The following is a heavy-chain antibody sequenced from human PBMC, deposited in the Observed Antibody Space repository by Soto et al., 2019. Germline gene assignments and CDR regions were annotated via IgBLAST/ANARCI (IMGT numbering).Heavy chain of an antibody. V-gene: IGHV4-34*01. Sequence: QVQLQQWGAGLLKPSETLSLTCAVYGGFVSSGSYYWSWIRQPLGKGLEWIGEMSHSGGTHFNPSLKSRVTMSVDTCKNQFSLKMSSVTPADTALYYCARVERGTATTVVDAFDIWGPGTMVTVSS. J-gene: IGHJ3*02. D-gene: IGHD1-1*01. CDR3: ARVERGTATTVVDAFDI. CDR2: MSHSGGT. CDR1: GGFVSSGSYY.